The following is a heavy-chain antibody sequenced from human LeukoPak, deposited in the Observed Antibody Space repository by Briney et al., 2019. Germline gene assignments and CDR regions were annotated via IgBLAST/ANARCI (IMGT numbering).Heavy chain of an antibody. CDR1: GFTFSSYA. CDR3: ASDSGSYQASNSY. J-gene: IGHJ4*02. V-gene: IGHV3-30-3*01. Sequence: GGSLRLSCAASGFTFSSYAMHWVRQAPGKGLEWVAVISYDGSNKYYADSVKGRFTISRDNSKNTLYLQMNSLRAEDTAVYYCASDSGSYQASNSYWGQGTLVTVSS. D-gene: IGHD1-26*01. CDR2: ISYDGSNK.